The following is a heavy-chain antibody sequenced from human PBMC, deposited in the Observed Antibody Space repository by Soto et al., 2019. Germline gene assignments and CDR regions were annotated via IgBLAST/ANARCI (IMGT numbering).Heavy chain of an antibody. V-gene: IGHV1-69*04. CDR2: ILPILGSV. J-gene: IGHJ4*02. D-gene: IGHD2-21*02. CDR1: GGTFNTYT. Sequence: HVQLVQSGAEVKKPGSSVTISCKASGGTFNTYTFSWVRQAPGQGLEWMGSILPILGSVNYAQNFQGRLSITADQSATTAYMELSSLTSHDTAVYYCTRDGRGLGRLSLFEYWGQGVLVTVSS. CDR3: TRDGRGLGRLSLFEY.